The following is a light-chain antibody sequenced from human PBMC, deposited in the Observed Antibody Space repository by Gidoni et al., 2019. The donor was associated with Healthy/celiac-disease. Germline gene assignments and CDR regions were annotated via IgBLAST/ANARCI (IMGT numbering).Light chain of an antibody. V-gene: IGKV4-1*01. CDR3: QQYYSTPQT. J-gene: IGKJ1*01. CDR1: QSVLYSSNNKNY. Sequence: DIFMTQSPDSLAVSLGERATINCKSSQSVLYSSNNKNYLAWYQQKPGQPPKLLIYWASTRESGVPDRFSGSGSGTDFTLTISSLQAEDVAVYYCQQYYSTPQTFGQGTKVEIK. CDR2: WAS.